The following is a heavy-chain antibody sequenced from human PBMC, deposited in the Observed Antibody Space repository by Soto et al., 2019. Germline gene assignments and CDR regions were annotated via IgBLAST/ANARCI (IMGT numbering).Heavy chain of an antibody. Sequence: QVQLVQSGAEVKKPGASVKVSCKASGYTFTSYDINWVRQATGQGLEWMGWMNPNSGDTGYEQKFQLRAPTTKTTSKSTAHVELTGLTSEDVGGHCGAGGMLRSGWGRGGGWFAPLGQGTLVTGS. V-gene: IGHV1-8*01. CDR1: GYTFTSYD. J-gene: IGHJ5*02. CDR3: AGGMLRSGWGRGGGWFAP. D-gene: IGHD2-21*02. CDR2: MNPNSGDT.